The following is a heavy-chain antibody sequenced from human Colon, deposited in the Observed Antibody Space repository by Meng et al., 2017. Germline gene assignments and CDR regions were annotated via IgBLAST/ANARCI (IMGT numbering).Heavy chain of an antibody. Sequence: QVQLQESGPGLVKPSQTASLTCTVSGGFLNSDDYYWSWIRQSPGGGLVWIGLLSYSGNTFYNPSLRSRVAISADTSKSQFSLYLRSMTAADTAVYYCAREWRHYYGAGSFDYWGQGALVTVSS. D-gene: IGHD3-10*01. CDR1: GGFLNSDDYY. V-gene: IGHV4-30-4*01. CDR3: AREWRHYYGAGSFDY. J-gene: IGHJ4*02. CDR2: LSYSGNT.